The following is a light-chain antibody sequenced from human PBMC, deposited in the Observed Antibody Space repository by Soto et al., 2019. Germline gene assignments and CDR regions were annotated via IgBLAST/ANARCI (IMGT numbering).Light chain of an antibody. V-gene: IGKV1-5*03. J-gene: IGKJ1*01. CDR3: QQYNSYWT. CDR1: QSISSW. CDR2: KAS. Sequence: DIPMTQSPSTLSASVGDRVTITCRASQSISSWLAWYQQKPGKAPKLLIYKASSLESGVPSRFSGSGSGTEFTLTISSLQVDDFATYYCQQYNSYWTFGQGTKVEIK.